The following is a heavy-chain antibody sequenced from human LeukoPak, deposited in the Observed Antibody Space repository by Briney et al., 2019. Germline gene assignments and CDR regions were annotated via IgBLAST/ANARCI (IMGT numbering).Heavy chain of an antibody. J-gene: IGHJ4*02. V-gene: IGHV4-59*13. D-gene: IGHD4-23*01. CDR2: IYYRGNT. CDR1: GGSFSGYY. Sequence: SETLSLTCAVYGGSFSGYYWSWIRQPPGKGLEWIGYIYYRGNTNYNPSLKSRLTISVDTSKNQFSLKLSSVTAADTAVYYCARDYGGKFDYWGQGTLVTVSS. CDR3: ARDYGGKFDY.